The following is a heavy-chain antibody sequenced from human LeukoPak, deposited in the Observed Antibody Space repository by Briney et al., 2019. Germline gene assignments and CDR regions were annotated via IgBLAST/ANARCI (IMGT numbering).Heavy chain of an antibody. Sequence: SETLSLTCTVSGGSISSYYWSWIRRPPGKGLEWIGYIYYSGSTNYNPSLKSRVTISVDTSKNQFSLKLSSVTAADTAVYYCARVQWELLGPYWYFDLWGRGTLVTVSS. D-gene: IGHD1-26*01. CDR2: IYYSGST. CDR1: GGSISSYY. V-gene: IGHV4-59*01. CDR3: ARVQWELLGPYWYFDL. J-gene: IGHJ2*01.